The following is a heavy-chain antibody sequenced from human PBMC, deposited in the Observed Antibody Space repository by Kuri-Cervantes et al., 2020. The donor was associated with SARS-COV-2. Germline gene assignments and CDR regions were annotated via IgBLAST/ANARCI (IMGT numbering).Heavy chain of an antibody. CDR1: GGTISSSSYY. Sequence: SETLSFTCTVSGGTISSSSYYWGWIRQPPGKGLEWIGSIYYSGSTYYNPSLKSRVTISVDTSKNQFSLKLSSVTAADTAVYYCARTLASITGTYMDVWGKGTTVTVSS. CDR3: ARTLASITGTYMDV. V-gene: IGHV4-39*07. D-gene: IGHD1-7*01. CDR2: IYYSGST. J-gene: IGHJ6*03.